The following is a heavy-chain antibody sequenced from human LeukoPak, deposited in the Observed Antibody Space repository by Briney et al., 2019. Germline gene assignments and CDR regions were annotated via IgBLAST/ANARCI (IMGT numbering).Heavy chain of an antibody. CDR3: ARDRSLSNWFDP. CDR1: GGTFSSYA. Sequence: SVKVSCKASGGTFSSYAISWVRQAPGQGLEWMGGIIPIFGTANYAQKFQGRVTITTDESTSTAYMELSSLRSEDTAVYYFARDRSLSNWFDPWGQGTLVTVSS. CDR2: IIPIFGTA. J-gene: IGHJ5*02. D-gene: IGHD2/OR15-2a*01. V-gene: IGHV1-69*05.